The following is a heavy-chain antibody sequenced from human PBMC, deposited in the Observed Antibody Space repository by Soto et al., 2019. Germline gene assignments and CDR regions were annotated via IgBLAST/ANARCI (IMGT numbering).Heavy chain of an antibody. CDR2: IVVGSGNT. CDR3: AAFHRYGDYDFDY. CDR1: GFTFTSSA. Sequence: SVKVSCKASGFTFTSSAVQWVRQARGQRLEWIGWIVVGSGNTNYAQKFQERVTITRDMSTSTAYMELSSLRSEDTAVYYCAAFHRYGDYDFDYWGQGTLVTVSS. J-gene: IGHJ4*02. V-gene: IGHV1-58*01. D-gene: IGHD4-17*01.